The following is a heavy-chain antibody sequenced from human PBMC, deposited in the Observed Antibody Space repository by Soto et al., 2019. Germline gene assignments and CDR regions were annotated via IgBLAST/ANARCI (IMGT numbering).Heavy chain of an antibody. CDR1: GFTFSSYA. J-gene: IGHJ5*02. CDR3: AKDLFITMVRGSPTAEPNWFDP. D-gene: IGHD3-10*01. Sequence: GGSLRLSCAASGFTFSSYAMSWVRQAPGKGLEWVSAISGSSGSTYYADSVKGRFTISRDNSKNTLYLQMNSLRAEDTAVYYCAKDLFITMVRGSPTAEPNWFDPWGQGTLVTVSS. CDR2: ISGSSGST. V-gene: IGHV3-23*01.